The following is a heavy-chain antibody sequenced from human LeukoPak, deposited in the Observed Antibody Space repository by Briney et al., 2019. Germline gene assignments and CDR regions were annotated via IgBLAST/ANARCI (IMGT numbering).Heavy chain of an antibody. Sequence: PGGSLRLSCAASGCTFSSYAMSWVRQAPGKGLEWVSAISGSGYSTYYADSVKGRFTISRDNSKNTLYLQMNSLRAEDTAAYYCAKEAGYSGYDYPDYWGQGTLVTVSS. CDR1: GCTFSSYA. J-gene: IGHJ4*02. CDR3: AKEAGYSGYDYPDY. V-gene: IGHV3-23*01. CDR2: ISGSGYST. D-gene: IGHD5-12*01.